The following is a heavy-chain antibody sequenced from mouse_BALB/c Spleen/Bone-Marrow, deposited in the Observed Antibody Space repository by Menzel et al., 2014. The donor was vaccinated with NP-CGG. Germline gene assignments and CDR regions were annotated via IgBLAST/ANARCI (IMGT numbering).Heavy chain of an antibody. D-gene: IGHD1-2*01. V-gene: IGHV1-69*02. J-gene: IGHJ3*01. CDR3: TTSFTTATAY. CDR2: IYPSDSYT. Sequence: QVQLQQSGAALVRPGASVQLSCKASGYTFTSYWINWVKQRPGQGLEWIGNIYPSDSYTNYNQKFKYKATLNVDKSSSTADMQLSSPTSEDSAVYYCTTSFTTATAYWGQGTLVTGSA. CDR1: GYTFTSYW.